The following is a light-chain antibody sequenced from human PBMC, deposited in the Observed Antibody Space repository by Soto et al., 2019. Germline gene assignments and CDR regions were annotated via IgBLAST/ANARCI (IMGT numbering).Light chain of an antibody. CDR2: EVS. J-gene: IGKJ4*01. Sequence: DIQMTQSPSSLSASVGDRVNITCQASQDIRKYLNWYQQKPGKAPKLLIVEVSHLQRGVPSRFSGSRSGTDFTFTISSLQSEDVATYYCQQYDSVPITFGGGTKVDFK. V-gene: IGKV1-33*01. CDR3: QQYDSVPIT. CDR1: QDIRKY.